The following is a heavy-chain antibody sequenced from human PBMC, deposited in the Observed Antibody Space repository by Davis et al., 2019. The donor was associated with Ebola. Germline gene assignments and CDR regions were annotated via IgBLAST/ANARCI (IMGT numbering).Heavy chain of an antibody. D-gene: IGHD1-26*01. CDR1: GYSFTSYW. J-gene: IGHJ3*02. Sequence: QVSCKGSGYSFTSYWIGWVRPMPGKGLEWMGIIYPGDSDTRYSPSFQGQVTISADKSLSTAYLQWSSLKASDTAMYYCASLALGATDDAFDIWGKGTMVTVSS. CDR3: ASLALGATDDAFDI. CDR2: IYPGDSDT. V-gene: IGHV5-51*01.